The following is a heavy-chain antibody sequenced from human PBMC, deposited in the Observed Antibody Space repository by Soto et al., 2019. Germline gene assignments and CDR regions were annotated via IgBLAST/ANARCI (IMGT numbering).Heavy chain of an antibody. J-gene: IGHJ4*02. D-gene: IGHD1-26*01. V-gene: IGHV3-23*04. CDR3: AKRPRALLTFDS. Sequence: EVQLVDSGGGLVQPGGSLRLSCAASGFVFSNYVMSWVRQAPGKGLACVSSISDSGGTSYYADSVKGRFTISRDNSKNTLYLQMNSLRAEDTGIYYCAKRPRALLTFDSWGQGTLVTVSS. CDR2: ISDSGGTS. CDR1: GFVFSNYV.